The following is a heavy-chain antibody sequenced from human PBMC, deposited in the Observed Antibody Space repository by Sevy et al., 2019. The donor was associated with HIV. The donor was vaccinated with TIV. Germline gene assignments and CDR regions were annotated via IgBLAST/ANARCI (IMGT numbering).Heavy chain of an antibody. D-gene: IGHD3-22*01. CDR1: GYSISSSNW. Sequence: WETLSLTCAVSGYSISSSNWWGWIRQPPGKGLEWIGYFYYSGRTYHNPSLKSRVSMSVDTSKNQFSLKLSSVTAVDMAVYYCARNRVRSSGRRLEAFDIWGQGTMVTVSS. V-gene: IGHV4-28*01. J-gene: IGHJ3*02. CDR2: FYYSGRT. CDR3: ARNRVRSSGRRLEAFDI.